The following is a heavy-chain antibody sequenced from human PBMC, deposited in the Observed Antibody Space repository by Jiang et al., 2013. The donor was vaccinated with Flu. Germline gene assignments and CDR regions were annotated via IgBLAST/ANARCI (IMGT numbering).Heavy chain of an antibody. CDR1: GGTFSSYA. CDR2: IIPIFGTA. J-gene: IGHJ6*02. CDR3: ARDFGGGSGMDV. V-gene: IGHV1-69*01. Sequence: SGAEVKKPGSSVKVSCKASGGTFSSYAISWVRQAPGQGLEWMGGIIPIFGTASYAQKFQGRVTITADESTSTVYMELSSLRSEDTAVYYCARDFGGGSGMDVWGQGTTVTVSS. D-gene: IGHD3-10*01.